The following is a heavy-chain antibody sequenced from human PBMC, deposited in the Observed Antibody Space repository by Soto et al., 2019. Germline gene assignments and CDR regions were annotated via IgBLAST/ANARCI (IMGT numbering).Heavy chain of an antibody. CDR2: ISYDGSNK. V-gene: IGHV3-30*18. J-gene: IGHJ4*02. D-gene: IGHD3-22*01. Sequence: PGGSLRLSCADSGFTSSNYGMHWARQAPGKGLEWVAAISYDGSNKYYADSVEGRFTISRDNSKSTVYLQMNSLRAEDTAIYYCAKDTYYYDSSGYYVFDYWGQGALVTVSS. CDR1: GFTSSNYG. CDR3: AKDTYYYDSSGYYVFDY.